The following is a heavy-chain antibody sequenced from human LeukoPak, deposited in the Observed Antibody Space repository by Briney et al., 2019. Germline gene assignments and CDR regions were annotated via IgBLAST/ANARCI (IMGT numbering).Heavy chain of an antibody. V-gene: IGHV4-59*08. CDR2: IYYSGNT. J-gene: IGHJ4*02. CDR3: ARARAWHDTSGFYFDY. Sequence: PSETLSLTCTVSGGSISSYYWSWIRQPPGKGLEWIGYIYYSGNTNYNPSLKSRVTISIDTSKNQFSLKQTSVTAADTAVYYCARARAWHDTSGFYFDYWGQGSQVTVAS. CDR1: GGSISSYY. D-gene: IGHD3-22*01.